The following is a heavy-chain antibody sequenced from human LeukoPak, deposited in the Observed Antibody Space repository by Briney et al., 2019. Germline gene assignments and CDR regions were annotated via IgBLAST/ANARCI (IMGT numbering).Heavy chain of an antibody. CDR3: ARLPLGYCSSTSCHTI. Sequence: PSETLSLTCTVSGGSFSGYYWSWIRQPPGKGLEWIGEINHSGSTNYNPSLKSRVTISVDTSKNQFSLKLSSVTAADTAVYYCARLPLGYCSSTSCHTIWGQGTLATVSS. D-gene: IGHD2-2*02. CDR2: INHSGST. CDR1: GGSFSGYY. V-gene: IGHV4-34*01. J-gene: IGHJ4*02.